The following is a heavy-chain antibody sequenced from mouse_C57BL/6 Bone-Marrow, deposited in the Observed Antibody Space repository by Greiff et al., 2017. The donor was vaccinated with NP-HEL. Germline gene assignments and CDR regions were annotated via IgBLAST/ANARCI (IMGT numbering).Heavy chain of an antibody. V-gene: IGHV1-19*01. CDR3: ARRGVWPYFDY. CDR2: INPYNGGT. J-gene: IGHJ2*01. CDR1: GYTFTDYY. Sequence: VQLQQSGPVLVKPGASVKMSCKASGYTFTDYYMNWVKQSHGKSLEWIGVINPYNGGTSYNQKFKGKATLTVDKSSSTAYMELNSLTSEDSAVYYCARRGVWPYFDYWGQGTTLTVSS.